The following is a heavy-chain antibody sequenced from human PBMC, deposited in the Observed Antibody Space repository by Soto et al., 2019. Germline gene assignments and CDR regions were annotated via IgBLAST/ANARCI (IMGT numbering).Heavy chain of an antibody. J-gene: IGHJ6*02. CDR2: ISYDGSNK. V-gene: IGHV3-30-3*01. Sequence: GGSLRLSCAASGFTFSSYAMHWVRQAPGKGLEWVAVISYDGSNKYYADSVKGRFTISRDNSKNTLYLQMNSLRAEDTAVYYCARGTDLIVVVVAAHDFDYGMDVWGQGTTVTVSS. D-gene: IGHD2-15*01. CDR1: GFTFSSYA. CDR3: ARGTDLIVVVVAAHDFDYGMDV.